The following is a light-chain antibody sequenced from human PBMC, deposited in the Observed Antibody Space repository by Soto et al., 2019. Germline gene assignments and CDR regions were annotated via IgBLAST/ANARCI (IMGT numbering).Light chain of an antibody. V-gene: IGKV3-15*01. J-gene: IGKJ5*01. CDR2: DTS. Sequence: ETVMTQSPGTLSLSPPERAPPSLKPSPSVSIHLAWYQQKPGQAPRLLIYDTSTRATGIPARFSGSGSGTEFTLTISSLQSEDFAVYYCQQYSNWPPITFGQGTRLEIK. CDR1: PSVSIH. CDR3: QQYSNWPPIT.